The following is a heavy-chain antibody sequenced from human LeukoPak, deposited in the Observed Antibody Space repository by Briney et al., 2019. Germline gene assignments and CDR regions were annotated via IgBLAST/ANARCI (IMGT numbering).Heavy chain of an antibody. CDR1: GGSISSYH. CDR3: ARLGGDGFDY. D-gene: IGHD2-21*01. J-gene: IGHJ4*02. CDR2: IYYSGST. Sequence: NPSETLSLTCTVSGGSISSYHWSWIRQPPGKGLEWIGYIYYSGSTNYNPSLKSRVTISVDTSKNQFSLKLSSVTAADTAVYYCARLGGDGFDYWGQGTLVTVSS. V-gene: IGHV4-59*08.